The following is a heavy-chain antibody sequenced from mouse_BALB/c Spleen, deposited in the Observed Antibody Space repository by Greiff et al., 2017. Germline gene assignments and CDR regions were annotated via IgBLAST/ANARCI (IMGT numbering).Heavy chain of an antibody. CDR1: GYTFSSYW. D-gene: IGHD2-1*01. CDR2: ILPGSGST. J-gene: IGHJ2*01. Sequence: LVESGAELMKPGASVKISCKATGYTFSSYWIEWVKQRPGHGLEWIGEILPGSGSTNYNEKFKGKATFTADTSSNTAYMQLSSLTSEDSAVYYCARWIYYLYYFDYWGQGTTLTVSS. V-gene: IGHV1-9*01. CDR3: ARWIYYLYYFDY.